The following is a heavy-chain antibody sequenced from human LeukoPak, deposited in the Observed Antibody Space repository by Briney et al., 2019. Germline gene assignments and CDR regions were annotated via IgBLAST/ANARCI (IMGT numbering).Heavy chain of an antibody. CDR2: ISGSGGST. V-gene: IGHV3-23*01. J-gene: IGHJ4*02. CDR3: AKDNRYSASYNDFDY. CDR1: GFTFNSYA. D-gene: IGHD1-26*01. Sequence: GGSLRLSCAASGFTFNSYAMSWIRQAPGKGLEWVSAISGSGGSTYYADSVKGRFTISRDNSKNTLHLQMNSLRAEDTAIYYCAKDNRYSASYNDFDYWGQGTLVTVPS.